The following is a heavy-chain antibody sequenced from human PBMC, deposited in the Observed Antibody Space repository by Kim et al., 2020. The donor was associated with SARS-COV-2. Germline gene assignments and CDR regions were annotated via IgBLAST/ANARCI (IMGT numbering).Heavy chain of an antibody. CDR3: ARSSGTLPFFDY. J-gene: IGHJ4*02. Sequence: NSAQKCQGRVTRARETSTSTVYMGLSSLRSEDTAVYYCARSSGTLPFFDYWGQGTLVTVSS. D-gene: IGHD1-26*01. V-gene: IGHV1-46*01.